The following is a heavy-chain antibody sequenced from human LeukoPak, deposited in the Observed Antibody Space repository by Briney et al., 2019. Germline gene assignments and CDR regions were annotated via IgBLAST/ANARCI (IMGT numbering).Heavy chain of an antibody. V-gene: IGHV3-48*04. D-gene: IGHD2-15*01. CDR2: ISSSSSTI. Sequence: GGSLRLSCAASGFTFSSYSMNWVRQAPGKGLEWVSYISSSSSTIYYADSVKGRFTISRDNAKNSLYLQMNSLRAEDTAVYYCARDHGYCSGGSCYFPAFDIWGQGTMVTVSS. J-gene: IGHJ3*02. CDR3: ARDHGYCSGGSCYFPAFDI. CDR1: GFTFSSYS.